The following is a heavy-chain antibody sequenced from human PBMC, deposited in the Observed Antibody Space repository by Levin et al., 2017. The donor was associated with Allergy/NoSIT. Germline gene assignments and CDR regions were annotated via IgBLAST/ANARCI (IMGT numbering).Heavy chain of an antibody. V-gene: IGHV1-69*06. CDR1: GGTFSSYA. D-gene: IGHD2-15*01. CDR3: ASWRAGLDYARIFSGFDI. Sequence: SVKVSCKASGGTFSSYAISWVRQAPGQGLEWMGGIIPIFGTANYAQKFQGRVTITADKSTSTAYMELSSLRSEDTAVYYCASWRAGLDYARIFSGFDIWGQGTMVTVSS. J-gene: IGHJ3*02. CDR2: IIPIFGTA.